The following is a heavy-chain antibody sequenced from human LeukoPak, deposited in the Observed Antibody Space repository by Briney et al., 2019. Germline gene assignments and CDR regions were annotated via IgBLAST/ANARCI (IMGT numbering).Heavy chain of an antibody. CDR2: ISSSGSTI. V-gene: IGHV3-11*01. Sequence: GGSLRLSCAASGFTFSDYYMSWIRQAPGKGLKWVSYISSSGSTIYYADSVKGRFTISRDNAKNPLYLQMNSLRAEDTAVYYCAKDGYSSSWYNPLYYYYGMDVWGQGTTVTVSS. J-gene: IGHJ6*02. CDR3: AKDGYSSSWYNPLYYYYGMDV. D-gene: IGHD6-13*01. CDR1: GFTFSDYY.